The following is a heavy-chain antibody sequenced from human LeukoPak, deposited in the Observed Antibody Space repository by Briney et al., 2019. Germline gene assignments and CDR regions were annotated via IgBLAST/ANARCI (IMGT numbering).Heavy chain of an antibody. CDR1: GGSFSDYY. CDR3: ARTVTTTHFDY. V-gene: IGHV4-34*01. J-gene: IGHJ4*02. CDR2: IYHSGGT. Sequence: SETLSLTCAVYGGSFSDYYWSWIRQPPGKGLEWIGYIYHSGGTYYNPSLKSRVTISVDRSSNQFSLKLTSVTAADTAVYYCARTVTTTHFDYGGQGTLVTVSS. D-gene: IGHD4-11*01.